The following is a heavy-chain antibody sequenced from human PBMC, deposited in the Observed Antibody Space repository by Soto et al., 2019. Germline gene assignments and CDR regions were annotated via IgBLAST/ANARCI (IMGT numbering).Heavy chain of an antibody. CDR1: GDSISSGAYY. CDR3: ARSGLGEGAFDI. J-gene: IGHJ3*02. CDR2: IYYSGST. Sequence: QVQLQESGPGLVKPSQTLSLTCTVSGDSISSGAYYWSWIRQHPGKGLEWIGYIYYSGSTYYNPSLKSRVTISVDTSKNQFSLKLSSVTAADTAVYYCARSGLGEGAFDIWGQGTMVSVSS. V-gene: IGHV4-31*03. D-gene: IGHD3-16*01.